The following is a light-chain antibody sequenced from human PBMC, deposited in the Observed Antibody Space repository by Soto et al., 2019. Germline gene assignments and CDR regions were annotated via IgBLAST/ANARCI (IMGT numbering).Light chain of an antibody. V-gene: IGKV1-5*03. CDR3: QQYDTYPYT. Sequence: DIQMSQSPSPLSASVGDIVTFTCRASQNITKWLAWYQHKPGKAPNLLIYKASSLESGVPSRFSGSGTGTEFTLTISRLQPDDFATYFCQQYDTYPYTFGQGTKL. CDR1: QNITKW. CDR2: KAS. J-gene: IGKJ2*01.